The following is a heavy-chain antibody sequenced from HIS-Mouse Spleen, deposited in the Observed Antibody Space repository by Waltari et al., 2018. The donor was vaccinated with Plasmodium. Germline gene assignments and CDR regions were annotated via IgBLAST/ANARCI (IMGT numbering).Heavy chain of an antibody. J-gene: IGHJ3*02. Sequence: QVQLQQWGAGLLKPSETLSLTCAVYGGSFSGYYWSWIRQPPGKGLEWIGEINHSGSTNYNPSLKSRVTISVDTSKNQFSLKLSSVTAADTAVYYCARGYSNYDAFDIWGQGTMVTGSS. D-gene: IGHD4-4*01. CDR2: INHSGST. V-gene: IGHV4-34*01. CDR3: ARGYSNYDAFDI. CDR1: GGSFSGYY.